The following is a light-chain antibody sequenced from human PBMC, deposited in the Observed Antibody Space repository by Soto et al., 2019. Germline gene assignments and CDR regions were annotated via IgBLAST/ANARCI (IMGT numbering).Light chain of an antibody. V-gene: IGKV1-5*03. Sequence: DIQMTQSPSTLSASVGGRVTITCRAGQSISVWLAWYQQKPGKAPKPLIYKASSLESGVPSRFSGSGSGTEFTLTISSLQPDDFATYFCQQYHSFSRTFGPGTRVEIK. CDR1: QSISVW. CDR2: KAS. CDR3: QQYHSFSRT. J-gene: IGKJ1*01.